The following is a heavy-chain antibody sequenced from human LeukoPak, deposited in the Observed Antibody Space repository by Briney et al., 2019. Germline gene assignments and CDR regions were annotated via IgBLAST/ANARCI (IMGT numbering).Heavy chain of an antibody. CDR2: IYYSGST. CDR1: GGSISSYY. J-gene: IGHJ4*02. D-gene: IGHD3-3*01. V-gene: IGHV4-59*08. Sequence: PSETLSLTCTVSGGSISSYYWSWIRQPPGKGLEWIGYIYYSGSTNYNPSLKSRVTISVDTSKNQFSLKLSSVTAADTAVYYCARQGITIFTPKDYWGQGTLVTVSS. CDR3: ARQGITIFTPKDY.